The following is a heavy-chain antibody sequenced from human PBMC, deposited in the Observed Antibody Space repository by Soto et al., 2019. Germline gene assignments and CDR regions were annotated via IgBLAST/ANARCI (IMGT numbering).Heavy chain of an antibody. D-gene: IGHD3-16*02. V-gene: IGHV1-18*04. J-gene: IGHJ5*02. CDR2: ISAYNGNT. CDR1: GYTFTSYG. Sequence: ASVKVSCKASGYTFTSYGISWVRQAPGQGLEWMGWISAYNGNTNYAQKLQGRVTMTTDTSTSTAYMELRSLRSDDTAVYYCARDGYDYVWGSYRYTKPNWFDPWGQGTLVTVSS. CDR3: ARDGYDYVWGSYRYTKPNWFDP.